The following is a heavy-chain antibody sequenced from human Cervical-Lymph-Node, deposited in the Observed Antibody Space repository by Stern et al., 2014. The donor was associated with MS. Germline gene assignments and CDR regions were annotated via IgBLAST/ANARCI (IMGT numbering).Heavy chain of an antibody. CDR3: ARGSTVVTDYFDY. CDR2: SIPIFGIG. J-gene: IGHJ4*02. V-gene: IGHV1-69*01. D-gene: IGHD4-23*01. Sequence: VQLVESGAEVKKPGSSVKVSCKASGGTFSSYVISWVRQAPGQGPEWMGGSIPIFGIGNYAQKYQGRVTITADESTSTAYMELSSLRSEDTAVYYCARGSTVVTDYFDYWGQGTLVTVSS. CDR1: GGTFSSYV.